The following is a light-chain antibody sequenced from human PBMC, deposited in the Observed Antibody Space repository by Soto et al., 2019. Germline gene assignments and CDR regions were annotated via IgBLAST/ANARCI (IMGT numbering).Light chain of an antibody. CDR1: QNLLHRNGYNY. V-gene: IGKV2-28*01. J-gene: IGKJ4*01. Sequence: DIVMTQSPLSLPVTPGEPASISCRSSQNLLHRNGYNYVDWYLQKPGQSPQLLIYLGSNRASGVPDRFSGSGSGTDFTLKINRVEAEDVGVYYCMQSILPLTFGGGTKVDIK. CDR2: LGS. CDR3: MQSILPLT.